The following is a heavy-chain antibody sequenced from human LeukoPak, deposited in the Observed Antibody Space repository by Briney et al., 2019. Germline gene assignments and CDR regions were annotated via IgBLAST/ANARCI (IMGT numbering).Heavy chain of an antibody. D-gene: IGHD2-21*02. J-gene: IGHJ4*02. Sequence: GESLKISCEGSGYSFTNYWIGWVRQMPGEGLEWMGIIYPRDSETTYSPSVQGHVTISADNNMTIAYLQWSSLKASDTAMYFCVRQTYCRADSCIDSWGQGTLVTVSS. V-gene: IGHV5-51*01. CDR3: VRQTYCRADSCIDS. CDR1: GYSFTNYW. CDR2: IYPRDSET.